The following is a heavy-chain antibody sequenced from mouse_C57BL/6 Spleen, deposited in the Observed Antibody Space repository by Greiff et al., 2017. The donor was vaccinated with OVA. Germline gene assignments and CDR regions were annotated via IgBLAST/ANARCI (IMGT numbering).Heavy chain of an antibody. V-gene: IGHV1-9*01. CDR2: ILPGSGST. CDR1: GYTFTGYW. CDR3: ARWGYGSSYGIFAY. J-gene: IGHJ3*01. Sequence: QVQLQQSGAELLKPGASVKLSCKATGYTFTGYWIEWVKQRPGHGLEWIGEILPGSGSTNYSEKFKGKATFTADTSSNTAYMQLSSLTTEDSAIYYCARWGYGSSYGIFAYWGQGTLVTVSA. D-gene: IGHD1-1*01.